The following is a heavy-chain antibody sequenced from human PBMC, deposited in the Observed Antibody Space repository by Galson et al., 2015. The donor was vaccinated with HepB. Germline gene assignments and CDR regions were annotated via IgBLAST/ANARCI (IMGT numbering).Heavy chain of an antibody. D-gene: IGHD3-22*01. J-gene: IGHJ4*02. CDR1: GYTFTSYG. CDR2: ISTYDGNT. CDR3: ARVWATMIVVSSQYFDY. V-gene: IGHV1-18*04. Sequence: SVKVSCKASGYTFTSYGISWVRQAPGQGLEWMGWISTYDGNTNYAQKLQGRVTMTTDTSTRTAYMELRSLRSDDTAVYYCARVWATMIVVSSQYFDYWGQGTPVTVSS.